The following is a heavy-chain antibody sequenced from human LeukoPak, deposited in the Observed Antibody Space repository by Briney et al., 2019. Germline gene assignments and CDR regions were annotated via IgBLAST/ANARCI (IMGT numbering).Heavy chain of an antibody. CDR2: THHSGST. CDR3: ARSSGHSYGDFDY. V-gene: IGHV4-59*02. CDR1: GGGVSRNY. D-gene: IGHD5-18*01. Sequence: PSETLSITFSVSGGGVSRNYCSWIWQPPRKGLVWIGYTHHSGSTSYNPSLKSRITMSLDTSNNQLSLKLSSVTAADTAVYYCARSSGHSYGDFDYWGQGTLVTVPS. J-gene: IGHJ4*02.